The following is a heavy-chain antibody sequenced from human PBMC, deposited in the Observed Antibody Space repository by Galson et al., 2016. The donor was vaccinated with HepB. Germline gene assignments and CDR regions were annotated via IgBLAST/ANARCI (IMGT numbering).Heavy chain of an antibody. D-gene: IGHD3-3*01. Sequence: VSGGSVSSGSYHWSWIRQPPGKKLEWIGYIYYTGSANYNPSLKSRVSISVDTSKNQFSLKLNSVTAADTAVYYCARIPFYDFWSGPRTDAFDIWGQGTVVTVSS. J-gene: IGHJ3*02. CDR1: GGSVSSGSYH. CDR2: IYYTGSA. V-gene: IGHV4-61*01. CDR3: ARIPFYDFWSGPRTDAFDI.